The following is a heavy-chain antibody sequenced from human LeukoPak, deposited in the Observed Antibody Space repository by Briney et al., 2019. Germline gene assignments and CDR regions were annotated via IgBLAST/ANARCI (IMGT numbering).Heavy chain of an antibody. CDR1: GYTFTSYD. CDR3: ASGLRTYYDFWSGYRGNWFDP. D-gene: IGHD3-3*01. Sequence: ASVKVSCKASGYTFTSYDMNWVRQATGQGLEWMGWMNPNSGNTGYAQKFQGRVTMTRNTSISTAYMELSSLRSEDTAVYYCASGLRTYYDFWSGYRGNWFDPWGQGTLVTVSS. J-gene: IGHJ5*02. CDR2: MNPNSGNT. V-gene: IGHV1-8*01.